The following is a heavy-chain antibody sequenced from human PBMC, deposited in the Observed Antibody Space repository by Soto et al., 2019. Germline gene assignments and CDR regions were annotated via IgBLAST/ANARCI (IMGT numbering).Heavy chain of an antibody. Sequence: QVQLVESGGGVVQPGRSLRLSCAASGFTFSSYAMHWVRQATGKGLEWVAVISYDGSNKYYADSVKGRFTISRDNSKNTLYLQMNSLRAEDTAVYYCARDGVGATMNFDYWGQGTLVTVSS. V-gene: IGHV3-30-3*01. CDR2: ISYDGSNK. CDR1: GFTFSSYA. J-gene: IGHJ4*02. CDR3: ARDGVGATMNFDY. D-gene: IGHD1-26*01.